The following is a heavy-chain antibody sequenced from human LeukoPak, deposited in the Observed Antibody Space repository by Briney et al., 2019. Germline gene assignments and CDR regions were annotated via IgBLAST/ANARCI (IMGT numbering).Heavy chain of an antibody. J-gene: IGHJ6*02. CDR3: ARDSSGGSSDYHGMDV. CDR1: GFTFSSYG. Sequence: PGRSLRLSCAASGFTFSSYGMHWVRQAPGKGLEWVAVIWYDGSNKYYADSVKGRFTISRDNSKNTLYLQMNSLRAEDTAVYYCARDSSGGSSDYHGMDVWGQGTTVTVSS. V-gene: IGHV3-33*01. CDR2: IWYDGSNK. D-gene: IGHD2-15*01.